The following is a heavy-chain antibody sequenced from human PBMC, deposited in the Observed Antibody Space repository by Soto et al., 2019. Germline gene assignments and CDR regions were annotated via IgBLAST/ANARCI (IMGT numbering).Heavy chain of an antibody. V-gene: IGHV4-59*08. CDR3: ARRHSGTQERGAFDI. CDR1: GGGISTHF. Sequence: QVQLQESGPGLVKPSETLSLTCTVSGGGISTHFWSWIRQPPGKGLEWIGYVHYSGDTSYNPSRKIRVTIAVDTSTSHFSLKLNSVTAADTAIYSCARRHSGTQERGAFDIWGRGTLVTVSS. D-gene: IGHD6-13*01. CDR2: VHYSGDT. J-gene: IGHJ3*02.